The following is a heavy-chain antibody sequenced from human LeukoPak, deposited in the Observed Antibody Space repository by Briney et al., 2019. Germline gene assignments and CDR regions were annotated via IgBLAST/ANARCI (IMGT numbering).Heavy chain of an antibody. V-gene: IGHV1-69*04. CDR2: IIPILGIA. J-gene: IGHJ4*02. CDR1: GGTFSSYA. Sequence: GASVKVSCKASGGTFSSYAISWVRQAPGQRLEWMGRIIPILGIANYAQKFQGRVTITADKSTSTAYMELSSLRSEDTAVYYCASSPPSELPVDYWGQGTLVTVSS. CDR3: ASSPPSELPVDY. D-gene: IGHD1-1*01.